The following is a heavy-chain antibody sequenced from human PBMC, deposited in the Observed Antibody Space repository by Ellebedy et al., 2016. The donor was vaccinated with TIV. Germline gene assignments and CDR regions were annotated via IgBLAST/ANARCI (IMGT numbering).Heavy chain of an antibody. Sequence: ASVKVSXXASGYTFTSYYMHWVRQAPGQGLEWMGWINPNSGGTNYAQKFQGRVTMTRDTSISTAYMELSRLRSDDTAVYYCARGVYCSSTSCFDYWGQGTLVTVSS. V-gene: IGHV1-2*02. CDR2: INPNSGGT. J-gene: IGHJ4*02. CDR3: ARGVYCSSTSCFDY. CDR1: GYTFTSYY. D-gene: IGHD2-2*01.